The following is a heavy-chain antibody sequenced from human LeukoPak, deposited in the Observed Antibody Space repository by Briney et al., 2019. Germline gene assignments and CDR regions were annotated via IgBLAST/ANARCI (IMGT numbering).Heavy chain of an antibody. J-gene: IGHJ6*03. D-gene: IGHD3-3*01. Sequence: GGSLRLSCAASGFTFTNYWMSWVRQAPGKGLELVANIKQDRSEKYYVDSVKGRFTISRDNAKNSLYLQMNSLRAEDTAVYYCVPRKEWSCYMDVWGKGTTVTVSS. CDR1: GFTFTNYW. CDR3: VPRKEWSCYMDV. CDR2: IKQDRSEK. V-gene: IGHV3-7*03.